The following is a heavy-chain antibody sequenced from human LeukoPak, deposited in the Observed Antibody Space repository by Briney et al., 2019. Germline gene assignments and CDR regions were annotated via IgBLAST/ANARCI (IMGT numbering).Heavy chain of an antibody. CDR1: GGSFSGYY. D-gene: IGHD3-3*01. CDR3: ARSPITIFGVVIIHYGMDV. Sequence: SSETLSLTCAVYGGSFSGYYWSWIRQPPGKGLEWIGEINHSGSTNYNPSLKSRVTISVDTSKNQFSLKLSSVTAADTAVYYCARSPITIFGVVIIHYGMDVWGQGTTVTVSS. V-gene: IGHV4-34*01. CDR2: INHSGST. J-gene: IGHJ6*02.